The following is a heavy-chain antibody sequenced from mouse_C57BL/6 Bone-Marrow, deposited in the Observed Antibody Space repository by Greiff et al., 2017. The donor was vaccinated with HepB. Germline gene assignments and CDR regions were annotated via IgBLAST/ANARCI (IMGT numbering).Heavy chain of an antibody. V-gene: IGHV5-4*01. J-gene: IGHJ3*01. Sequence: DVMLVESGGGLVKPGGSLKLSCAASGFTFSSYAMSWVRQTPEKRLEWVATISDGGSYTYYPDNVKGRFTISRDNAKNNLYLQMSHLKSEDTAMYYCARDRNWDWFAYWGQGTLVTVSA. D-gene: IGHD4-1*01. CDR1: GFTFSSYA. CDR2: ISDGGSYT. CDR3: ARDRNWDWFAY.